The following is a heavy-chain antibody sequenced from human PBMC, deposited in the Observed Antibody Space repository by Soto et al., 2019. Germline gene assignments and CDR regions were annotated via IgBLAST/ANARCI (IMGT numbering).Heavy chain of an antibody. CDR3: ARAGGRAYPIDY. V-gene: IGHV3-72*01. J-gene: IGHJ4*02. Sequence: EVQLVESGGGLVQPGGSLRLSCAASGFTFSDHYMDWVRQAPGQGLEWVGGTRNKANSYTTEYAASVKGRFTISRDNSKNSLYLQMNSLKTADTAMYYCARAGGRAYPIDYWGQGILVTVSS. CDR2: TRNKANSYTT. CDR1: GFTFSDHY. D-gene: IGHD2-21*01.